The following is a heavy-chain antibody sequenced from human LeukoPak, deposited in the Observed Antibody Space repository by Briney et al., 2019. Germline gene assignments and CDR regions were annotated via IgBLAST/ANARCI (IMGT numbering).Heavy chain of an antibody. V-gene: IGHV4-61*02. CDR2: IYTSGST. J-gene: IGHJ4*02. D-gene: IGHD3-3*01. Sequence: SQTLSLTCTVSGGSISSGSYYWSWIRQPAGKGLEWIGRIYTSGSTNYNPSLKSRVTISVDTSKNQFSLKLSSVTAAGTAVYYCARGVGGGFLGYWGQGTLVTVSS. CDR3: ARGVGGGFLGY. CDR1: GGSISSGSYY.